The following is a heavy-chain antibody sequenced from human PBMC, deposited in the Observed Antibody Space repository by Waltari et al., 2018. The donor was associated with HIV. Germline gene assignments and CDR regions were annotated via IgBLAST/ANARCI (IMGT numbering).Heavy chain of an antibody. Sequence: QVQLQESGPGLVKPSETLSLTCTVSGGSISSYYWSWIRQPPGKGLEWIGYIYYSGSTNYNPSLKSRVTISVDTSKNQFSLKLSSVTAADTAVYYCARGSSSSWYDWFDPWGQGTLVTVSS. CDR2: IYYSGST. CDR3: ARGSSSSWYDWFDP. V-gene: IGHV4-59*01. J-gene: IGHJ5*02. CDR1: GGSISSYY. D-gene: IGHD6-13*01.